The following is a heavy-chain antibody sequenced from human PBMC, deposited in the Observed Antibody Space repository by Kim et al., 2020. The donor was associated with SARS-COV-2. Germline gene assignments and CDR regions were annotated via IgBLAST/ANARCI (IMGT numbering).Heavy chain of an antibody. V-gene: IGHV3-23*01. D-gene: IGHD2-2*01. CDR1: GFTFSSYA. CDR2: ISGSGGST. CDR3: AKGDIVVVPAAPVWLGMDV. J-gene: IGHJ6*02. Sequence: GGSLRLSCAASGFTFSSYAMSWVRQAPGKGLEWVSAISGSGGSTYYADSVKGRFTISRDNSKNTLYLQMNSLRAEDTAVYYCAKGDIVVVPAAPVWLGMDVWGQGTTVTVSS.